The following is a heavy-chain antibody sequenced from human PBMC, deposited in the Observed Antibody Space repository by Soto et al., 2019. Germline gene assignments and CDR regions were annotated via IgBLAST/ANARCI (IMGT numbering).Heavy chain of an antibody. J-gene: IGHJ5*02. V-gene: IGHV4-31*03. CDR3: ARGRGYYGSGSYSINWFDP. D-gene: IGHD3-10*01. CDR2: IYYSGST. Sequence: QVQLQESGPGLVKPSQTLSLTRTVSGGSISSGGYYWSWIRQHPGKGLEWIGYIYYSGSTYYNPSLKSRVTISVDTSKNQFSLKLSSVTAADTAVYYCARGRGYYGSGSYSINWFDPWGQGTLVTVSS. CDR1: GGSISSGGYY.